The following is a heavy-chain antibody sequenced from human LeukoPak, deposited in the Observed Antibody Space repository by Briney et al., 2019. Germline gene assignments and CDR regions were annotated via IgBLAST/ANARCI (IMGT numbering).Heavy chain of an antibody. CDR2: IIPIFGTA. Sequence: SVKVSCKASGGTFSSYAINWVRQAPGQGLEWMGGIIPIFGTANYAQKFQGRVTITADKSTSTAYMELSSLRSEDTAVYYCARDGGYSGYDSEYYFDYWGQGTLVTVSS. V-gene: IGHV1-69*06. D-gene: IGHD5-12*01. J-gene: IGHJ4*02. CDR3: ARDGGYSGYDSEYYFDY. CDR1: GGTFSSYA.